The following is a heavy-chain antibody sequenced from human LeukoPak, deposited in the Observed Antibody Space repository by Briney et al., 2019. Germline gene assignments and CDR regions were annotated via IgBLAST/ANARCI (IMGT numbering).Heavy chain of an antibody. CDR2: ISSSSSYI. Sequence: GGSLRLSCAASGFTFSSYSMNWVRQAPGKGLEWVSSISSSSSYIYYADSVKGRFTVSRDNSKNTLYLQVASVRAEDTAFYYCAKDYRGHCSGSSCYFDYWGQGTLVTVSS. CDR3: AKDYRGHCSGSSCYFDY. J-gene: IGHJ4*02. V-gene: IGHV3-21*01. D-gene: IGHD2-2*01. CDR1: GFTFSSYS.